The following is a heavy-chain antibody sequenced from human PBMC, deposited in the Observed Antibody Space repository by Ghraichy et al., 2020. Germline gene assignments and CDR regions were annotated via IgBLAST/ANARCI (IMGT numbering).Heavy chain of an antibody. CDR2: INPSGGST. D-gene: IGHD6-19*01. CDR3: AREDSSGWANDAFDI. J-gene: IGHJ3*02. Sequence: ASVKVSCKASGYTFTSYYMHWVRQAPGQGLEWMGIINPSGGSTSYAQKFQGRVTMTRDTSTSTVYMELSSLRSEDTAVYYCAREDSSGWANDAFDIWGQGTMVTVSS. V-gene: IGHV1-46*01. CDR1: GYTFTSYY.